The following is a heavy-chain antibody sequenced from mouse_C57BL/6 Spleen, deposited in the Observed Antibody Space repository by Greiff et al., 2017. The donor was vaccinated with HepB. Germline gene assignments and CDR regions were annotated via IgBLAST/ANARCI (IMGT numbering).Heavy chain of an antibody. CDR2: IYPGDGDT. CDR3: AREVMYEGSTLAY. V-gene: IGHV1-82*01. CDR1: GYAFSSSW. D-gene: IGHD5-1*01. Sequence: QVQLQQSGPELVKPGASVKLSCKASGYAFSSSWMNWVKQRPGTGLEWIGRIYPGDGDTNSNGTFKGKATLTADKSSSTAYMQLSSLTSEDSAVYCGAREVMYEGSTLAYWGQGTLVTVS. J-gene: IGHJ3*01.